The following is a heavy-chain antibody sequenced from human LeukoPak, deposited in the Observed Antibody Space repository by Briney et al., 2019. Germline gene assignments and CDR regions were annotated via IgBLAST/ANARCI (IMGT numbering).Heavy chain of an antibody. CDR3: ARHKKIGAVAQDRRQYYYYYYMDV. V-gene: IGHV4-34*01. J-gene: IGHJ6*03. Sequence: PSETLSLTCAVYGGSFSGYYWSWIRQPPGKGLEWIGEINHSGSTNYNPSLKSRVTISVDTSKNQFSLRLSSVTAADTAVYYCARHKKIGAVAQDRRQYYYYYYMDVWGKGTTVTISS. CDR1: GGSFSGYY. D-gene: IGHD6-19*01. CDR2: INHSGST.